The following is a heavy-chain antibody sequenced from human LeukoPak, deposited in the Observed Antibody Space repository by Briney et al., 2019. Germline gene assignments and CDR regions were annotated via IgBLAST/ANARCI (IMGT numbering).Heavy chain of an antibody. V-gene: IGHV4-59*08. Sequence: SETLSLTCTASGGSISSYYWSWIRQPPGKGLEWIGYIYYSGSTNYNPSLKSRVTISVDTSKNQFSLKLSSVTAADTAVYYCARHVGYFDAFDIWGQGTMVTVSS. CDR1: GGSISSYY. D-gene: IGHD5-12*01. J-gene: IGHJ3*02. CDR3: ARHVGYFDAFDI. CDR2: IYYSGST.